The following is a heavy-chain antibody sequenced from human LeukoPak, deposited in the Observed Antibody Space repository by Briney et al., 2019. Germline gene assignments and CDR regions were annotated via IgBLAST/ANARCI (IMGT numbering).Heavy chain of an antibody. V-gene: IGHV3-23*01. CDR2: ISGSGNSP. CDR1: GFTFSSYA. CDR3: AKDQRGVAGTCFDN. J-gene: IGHJ4*02. Sequence: GGSLRLSCTASGFTFSSYAMTWVRQAPGKGLEGVAHISGSGNSPNYADSVKGRFTISRDNSNNTHYLQMKTLSPEDTAVYYCAKDQRGVAGTCFDNWGQGTLVTVSS. D-gene: IGHD6-19*01.